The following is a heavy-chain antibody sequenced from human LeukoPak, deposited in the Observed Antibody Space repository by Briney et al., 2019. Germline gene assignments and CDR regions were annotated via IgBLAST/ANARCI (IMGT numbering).Heavy chain of an antibody. CDR3: ARVRSDSSSWYGVYYYGMDV. J-gene: IGHJ6*02. D-gene: IGHD6-13*01. Sequence: GRSLRLSCAASGFTVSSNYMSWVRQAPGKGLERVSVIYSGGSTYYADSVKGRFTISRDNSKNTLYLQMNSLRAEDTAVCYCARVRSDSSSWYGVYYYGMDVWGQGTTVTVSS. V-gene: IGHV3-66*01. CDR2: IYSGGST. CDR1: GFTVSSNY.